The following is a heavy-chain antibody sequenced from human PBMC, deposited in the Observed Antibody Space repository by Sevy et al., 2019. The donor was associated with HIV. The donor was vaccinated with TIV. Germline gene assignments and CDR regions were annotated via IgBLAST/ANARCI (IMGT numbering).Heavy chain of an antibody. Sequence: GGSLRLSCSASEFTFSNYAMHWVRQAPGKGLEYVSVISGNGGSTYYADSVKGRFTISRDNSKNTQYLQMSILRAEYTAVYYCVKDLEAGTKDYYYGLYVWGQGTTVTVSS. D-gene: IGHD6-19*01. CDR1: EFTFSNYA. J-gene: IGHJ6*02. CDR3: VKDLEAGTKDYYYGLYV. V-gene: IGHV3-64D*06. CDR2: ISGNGGST.